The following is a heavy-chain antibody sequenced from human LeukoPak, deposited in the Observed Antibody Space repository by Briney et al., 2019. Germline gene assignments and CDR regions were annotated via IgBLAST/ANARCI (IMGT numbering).Heavy chain of an antibody. CDR2: MNPNSGNT. J-gene: IGHJ3*02. D-gene: IGHD3-10*01. Sequence: ASVKVSCKASGYTFINYDINWVRQATGQGLEWMGWMNPNSGNTGYAQKFQGRVTMTRNTSINTAYMELSSLRSEDTAVYYCARDFSGSDPDAFDIWGQGTMVTVSS. V-gene: IGHV1-8*01. CDR1: GYTFINYD. CDR3: ARDFSGSDPDAFDI.